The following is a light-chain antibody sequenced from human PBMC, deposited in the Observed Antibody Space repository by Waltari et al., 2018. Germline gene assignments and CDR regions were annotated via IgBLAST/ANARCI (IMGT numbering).Light chain of an antibody. CDR1: QSVSRT. Sequence: EIVLTQSPGTLSLSPGERATLSCRASQSVSRTLAWYQQKPGQAPRLLIYDAANRDTGIPDRFRGSGFGTDVSLTISRLEPEDFAVYYCQKYGTLPATFGQGTTVEIK. V-gene: IGKV3-20*01. CDR2: DAA. J-gene: IGKJ1*01. CDR3: QKYGTLPAT.